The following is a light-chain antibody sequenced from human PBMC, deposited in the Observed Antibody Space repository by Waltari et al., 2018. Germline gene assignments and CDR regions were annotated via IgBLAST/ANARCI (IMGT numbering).Light chain of an antibody. V-gene: IGLV1-44*01. CDR1: SSNIGSNV. Sequence: QSVLTQPPSAAGSPGQRVTIFCSGSSSNIGSNVVNWYQQFPGKAPKLLIYRSDQRPSGVPDRFSGSKSGTSASLAISGLHPEDEADYYCAAWDDSLRGHWVFCGGTKVTVL. CDR3: AAWDDSLRGHWV. CDR2: RSD. J-gene: IGLJ3*02.